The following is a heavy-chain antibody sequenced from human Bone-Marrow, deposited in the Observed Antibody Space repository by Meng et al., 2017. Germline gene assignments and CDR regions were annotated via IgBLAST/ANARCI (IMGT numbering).Heavy chain of an antibody. D-gene: IGHD1-26*01. J-gene: IGHJ5*02. CDR3: AKDTFPTWELPEA. V-gene: IGHV3-9*01. Sequence: GGSLRLSCAASGFTFDDYAMHWVRQAPGKGLEWVSGISWNSGSIGYADSVKGRFTISRDNAKNSLYLQMNSLRAEDTALYYCAKDTFPTWELPEAWGQGTLVNVSS. CDR1: GFTFDDYA. CDR2: ISWNSGSI.